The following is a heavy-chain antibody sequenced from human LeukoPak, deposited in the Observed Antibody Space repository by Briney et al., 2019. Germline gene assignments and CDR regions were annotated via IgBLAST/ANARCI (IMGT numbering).Heavy chain of an antibody. CDR1: GFTFSSSE. J-gene: IGHJ4*02. Sequence: GGSLRLSCVASGFTFSSSEMNWVRQAPGKGLEWISYTTSSSRTIWYADSVEGRFTISRDNAKNSLYLQMNGLRDDDTAVYYCARIPHPSPVGYWGQGTLVTVSS. V-gene: IGHV3-48*03. CDR3: ARIPHPSPVGY. D-gene: IGHD4-23*01. CDR2: TTSSSRTI.